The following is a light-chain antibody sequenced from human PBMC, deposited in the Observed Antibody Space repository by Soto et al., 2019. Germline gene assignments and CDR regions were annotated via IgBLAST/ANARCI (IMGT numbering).Light chain of an antibody. J-gene: IGKJ4*01. CDR1: QSVSSY. V-gene: IGKV3-11*01. Sequence: EIVLTQSPPTLSLSPGERATLSCRASQSVSSYLAWYQQKPGQAPRLLIYDASNRATGIPARFSGSGSGTDFTLTISSLEPEDFAVYYCQQHISWPLTFGGGTKVEIK. CDR3: QQHISWPLT. CDR2: DAS.